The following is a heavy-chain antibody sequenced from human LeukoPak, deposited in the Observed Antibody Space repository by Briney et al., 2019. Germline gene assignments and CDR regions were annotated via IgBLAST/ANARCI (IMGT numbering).Heavy chain of an antibody. CDR3: ARGRSWYGGVWFDP. V-gene: IGHV4-34*01. D-gene: IGHD6-13*01. Sequence: SETLSLTCVVYGGSFSGYYWSWIRQPPGKGLEWIGEINDSGSTNYNPSLKSRVTISVDTSKNQFSLKLSSVTAADTAVYYCARGRSWYGGVWFDPWGQGTLVTVSS. CDR2: INDSGST. CDR1: GGSFSGYY. J-gene: IGHJ5*02.